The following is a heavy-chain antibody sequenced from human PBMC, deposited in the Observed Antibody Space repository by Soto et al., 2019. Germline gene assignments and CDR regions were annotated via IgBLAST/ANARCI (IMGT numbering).Heavy chain of an antibody. V-gene: IGHV3-33*01. CDR3: ARGVAPFHYYYYGMDV. CDR2: IWYDGSNK. Sequence: PGGSLRLSCAASGFTFSSYGMHWVRQAPGKGLEWVAVIWYDGSNKYYADSVKGRFTISRDNSKNTLYLQMNSLRAEDTAVYYCARGVAPFHYYYYGMDVWGQGTTVTVSS. J-gene: IGHJ6*02. CDR1: GFTFSSYG. D-gene: IGHD2-15*01.